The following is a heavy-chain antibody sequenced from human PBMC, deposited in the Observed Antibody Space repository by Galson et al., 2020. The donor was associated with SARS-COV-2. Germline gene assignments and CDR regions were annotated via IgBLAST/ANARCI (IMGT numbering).Heavy chain of an antibody. Sequence: HSETLSLTCTVSGYSISSGYYWGWIRQPPGKGLEWIGSIYHSGSTYYNPSLKSRVTISVDTSKNQFSLKLSSVTAADTAVYYCARDSSVDIVATILNYYYYGMDVWGQGTTVTVSS. D-gene: IGHD5-12*01. CDR3: ARDSSVDIVATILNYYYYGMDV. V-gene: IGHV4-38-2*02. J-gene: IGHJ6*02. CDR1: GYSISSGYY. CDR2: IYHSGST.